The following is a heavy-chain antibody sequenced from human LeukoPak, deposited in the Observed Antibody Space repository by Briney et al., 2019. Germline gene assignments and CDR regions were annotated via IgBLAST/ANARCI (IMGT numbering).Heavy chain of an antibody. CDR3: ARDRWAAAGYYYYYMDV. J-gene: IGHJ6*03. CDR2: IYYSGST. D-gene: IGHD6-13*01. V-gene: IGHV4-59*01. Sequence: SETLSLTCTVSGGSISSYYWSWIRKPPGKGLEWIGYIYYSGSTNYNPSLKSRVTISVDTSKNQFSLKLSSVTAADTAVYYCARDRWAAAGYYYYYMDVWGKGTTVTVSS. CDR1: GGSISSYY.